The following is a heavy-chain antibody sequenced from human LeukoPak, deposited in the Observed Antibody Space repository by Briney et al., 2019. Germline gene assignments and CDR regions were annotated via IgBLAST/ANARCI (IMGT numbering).Heavy chain of an antibody. J-gene: IGHJ4*02. CDR1: GFTFSSSA. CDR3: AKDQRRESPHYLDS. Sequence: GGSLRLSCAASGFTFSSSAMSWVRQVPGKGLEWVSGISASGGSTYYADSVRGRFTISRDNSKNTLYVQMNSLRNEDTAVYYCAKDQRRESPHYLDSWGQGTLVTVSS. CDR2: ISASGGST. V-gene: IGHV3-23*01.